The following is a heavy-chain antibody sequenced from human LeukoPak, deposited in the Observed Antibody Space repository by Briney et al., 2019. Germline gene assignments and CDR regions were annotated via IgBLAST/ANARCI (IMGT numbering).Heavy chain of an antibody. V-gene: IGHV3-23*01. Sequence: PGGSLRLSCAASGFTVSSNYMSWVRQAPGKGLEWVSAISGSGGSTYYADSVKGRFTISRDNSKNTLYLQMNSLRAEDTAVYYCANTMVRGVAPNYWGQGTLVTVSS. D-gene: IGHD3-10*01. CDR2: ISGSGGST. CDR1: GFTVSSNY. CDR3: ANTMVRGVAPNY. J-gene: IGHJ4*02.